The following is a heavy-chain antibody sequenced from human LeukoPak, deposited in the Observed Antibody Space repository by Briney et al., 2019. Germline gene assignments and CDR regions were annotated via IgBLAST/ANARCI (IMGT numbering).Heavy chain of an antibody. V-gene: IGHV4-39*01. CDR1: GGSISSSTYY. D-gene: IGHD2-15*01. J-gene: IGHJ4*02. CDR2: IYYSGST. Sequence: PLETLSLTCTVSGGSISSSTYYWGWIRQPPGKGLEWIGNIYYSGSTYYNPSLKSRITISVDTSKNQFSLRLSSMTAADTAVYYCARALNPLPGTYYFDYWGQRTLVTVSS. CDR3: ARALNPLPGTYYFDY.